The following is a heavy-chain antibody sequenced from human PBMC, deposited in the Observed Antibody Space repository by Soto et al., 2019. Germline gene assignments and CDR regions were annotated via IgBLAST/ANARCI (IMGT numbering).Heavy chain of an antibody. V-gene: IGHV4-4*07. Sequence: KASETLSLTYTVSGGSISSYYWSWIRQPAGKGLEWIGRIYTSGSTNYNPSLKSRVTMSVDTSKNQFSLKLSSVTAADTAVYYCARNGGSSSWRYYYYYYGMDVWGQGTTVTVSS. CDR1: GGSISSYY. J-gene: IGHJ6*02. CDR3: ARNGGSSSWRYYYYYYGMDV. CDR2: IYTSGST. D-gene: IGHD6-13*01.